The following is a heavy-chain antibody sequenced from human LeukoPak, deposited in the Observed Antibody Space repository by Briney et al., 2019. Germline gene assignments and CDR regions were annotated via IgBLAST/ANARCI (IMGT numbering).Heavy chain of an antibody. CDR2: ISSSSSTI. CDR1: GFTFSIYS. V-gene: IGHV3-48*02. CDR3: ARDPSLYGDRNWFDP. Sequence: GGSLRLSCAASGFTFSIYSMNWVRQAPGKGLEWVSYISSSSSTIYYADSVKGRFTISRDNAKNSLYLQMNSLRDEDTAVYYCARDPSLYGDRNWFDPWGQGTLVTVSS. J-gene: IGHJ5*02. D-gene: IGHD4-17*01.